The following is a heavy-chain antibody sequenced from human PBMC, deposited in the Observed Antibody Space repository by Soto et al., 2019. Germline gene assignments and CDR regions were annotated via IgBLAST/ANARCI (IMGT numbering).Heavy chain of an antibody. Sequence: SQTLSHTCPVCGGCITSYYSSWIRQPPGKGLEWIGYIYYSGSTNYNPSLRSRVTISVDTSKNQFSLKLSSVTAADTAVYYCARRRKVTGAFDIWGQGTMVTVSS. CDR1: GGCITSYY. CDR2: IYYSGST. V-gene: IGHV4-59*08. CDR3: ARRRKVTGAFDI. J-gene: IGHJ3*02. D-gene: IGHD2-21*02.